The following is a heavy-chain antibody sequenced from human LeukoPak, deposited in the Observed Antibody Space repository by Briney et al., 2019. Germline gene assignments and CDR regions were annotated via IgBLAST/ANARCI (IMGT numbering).Heavy chain of an antibody. Sequence: PSETLSLTCTVSGGSISSGSYYWSWIRQPAGKGLEWIGYIYYSGSTNYNPSLKSRVTISVDTSKNQFSLKLSSVTAADTAVYYCARLSTVTTSFDYWGQGTLVTVSS. V-gene: IGHV4-61*10. D-gene: IGHD4-17*01. CDR1: GGSISSGSYY. CDR2: IYYSGST. CDR3: ARLSTVTTSFDY. J-gene: IGHJ4*02.